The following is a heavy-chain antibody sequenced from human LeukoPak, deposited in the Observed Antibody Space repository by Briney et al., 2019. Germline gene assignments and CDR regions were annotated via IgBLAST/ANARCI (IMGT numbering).Heavy chain of an antibody. D-gene: IGHD1-26*01. V-gene: IGHV3-7*03. CDR2: INHNGNVN. Sequence: GGSLRLSCAASGFTFSSYWMNWARQAPGKGLEWVASINHNGNVNYYVDSVKGRFTISRDNAKNTLYLQMSNLRAEDTAVYYCARDPNLYSGTYDTYWGQGTLVTVSS. CDR1: GFTFSSYW. CDR3: ARDPNLYSGTYDTY. J-gene: IGHJ4*02.